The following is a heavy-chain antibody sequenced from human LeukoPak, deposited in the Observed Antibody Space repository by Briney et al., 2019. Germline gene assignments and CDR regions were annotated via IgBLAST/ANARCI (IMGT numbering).Heavy chain of an antibody. D-gene: IGHD6-13*01. J-gene: IGHJ5*02. CDR2: IKQDGSEK. V-gene: IGHV3-7*01. CDR3: ARDWGFIAAACPLYH. CDR1: GFTFSSYW. Sequence: GGSLRLSCAASGFTFSSYWMSWVRQAPGKGLEWVANIKQDGSEKYYVDSVKGRFTISRDNAKISLYLQMNSLRAEDTAVYYCARDWGFIAAACPLYHWGQGNPVTLSS.